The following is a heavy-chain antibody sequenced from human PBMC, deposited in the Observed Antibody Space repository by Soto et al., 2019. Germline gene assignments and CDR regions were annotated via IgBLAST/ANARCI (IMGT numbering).Heavy chain of an antibody. V-gene: IGHV1-18*01. CDR2: ISLYSDGT. CDR1: GSTFSNYG. CDR3: ARVVPGAEAWFGP. D-gene: IGHD2-2*01. Sequence: ASVKVSCKTSGSTFSNYGITLVTQAPGQPLEWLGWISLYSDGTTYAQKFQGRVSMTTETSTTTAYRELRSLRSDDTAVYYCARVVPGAEAWFGPWGQGTLVTVAS. J-gene: IGHJ5*02.